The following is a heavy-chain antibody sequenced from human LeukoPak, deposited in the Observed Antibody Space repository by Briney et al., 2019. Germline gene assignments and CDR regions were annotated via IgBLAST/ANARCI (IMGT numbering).Heavy chain of an antibody. D-gene: IGHD5-18*01. CDR2: ISGSGGST. CDR1: GFTFSSYA. CDR3: AKEGYSYGYRELNWFDP. V-gene: IGHV3-23*01. J-gene: IGHJ5*02. Sequence: GWSLRLSCAASGFTFSSYAMSWVRQAPGKGLEWVSAISGSGGSTYYADSVKGRFTISRDNSKNTLYLQMNSLRAEDTAVYYCAKEGYSYGYRELNWFDPWGQGTLVTVSS.